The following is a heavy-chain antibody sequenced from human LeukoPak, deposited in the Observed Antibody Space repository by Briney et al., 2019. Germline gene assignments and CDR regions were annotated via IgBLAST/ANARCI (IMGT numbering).Heavy chain of an antibody. CDR1: GFTFSSYG. Sequence: PGGSLRLSCAASGFTFSSYGMHWVRQAPGKGLEWVAVIWYDGSNKYYADSVKGRFTISRDNSKNTLYLQMNSLRAEDTAVYYCARERTYCSSTSCSTHYYYGMDVWGQGTTVTISS. CDR2: IWYDGSNK. J-gene: IGHJ6*02. D-gene: IGHD2-2*01. V-gene: IGHV3-33*01. CDR3: ARERTYCSSTSCSTHYYYGMDV.